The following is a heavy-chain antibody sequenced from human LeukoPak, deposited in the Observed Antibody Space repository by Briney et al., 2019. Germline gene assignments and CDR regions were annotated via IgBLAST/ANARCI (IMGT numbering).Heavy chain of an antibody. V-gene: IGHV4-59*01. CDR3: ARGGGGYYYYYYLDV. Sequence: SETLSLTCTVSYGSISGYYWSWIRQPPGKGLDWIGYIYYSGSTKYNPSLKSRVTISLDTSKNQFSLMLSSVTAADTAVYYCARGGGGYYYYYYLDVWGKGTTVTVSS. D-gene: IGHD3-10*01. CDR2: IYYSGST. J-gene: IGHJ6*03. CDR1: YGSISGYY.